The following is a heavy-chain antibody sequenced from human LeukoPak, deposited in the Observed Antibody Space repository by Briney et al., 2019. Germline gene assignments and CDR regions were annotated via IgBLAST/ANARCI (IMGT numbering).Heavy chain of an antibody. CDR3: ARYVWGSYRLHNWFDP. CDR2: IIPILGIA. J-gene: IGHJ5*02. V-gene: IGHV1-69*04. D-gene: IGHD3-16*02. Sequence: GASVKVSCKASGGTFSSYAISWVRQAPGQGLEWMGRIIPILGIANYAQKFQGRVTTTADKSTSTAYMELSSLRSEDTAVYYCARYVWGSYRLHNWFDPWGQGTLVTVS. CDR1: GGTFSSYA.